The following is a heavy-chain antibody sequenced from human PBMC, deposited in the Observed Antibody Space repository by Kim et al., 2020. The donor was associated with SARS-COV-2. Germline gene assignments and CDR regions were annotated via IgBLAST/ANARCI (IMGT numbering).Heavy chain of an antibody. J-gene: IGHJ5*02. V-gene: IGHV4-59*13. CDR2: IYYSGST. CDR1: GGSISSYS. D-gene: IGHD2-15*01. CDR3: ARYPDVVVVAATRLLVPPDGFDP. Sequence: SETLSLTCTVSGGSISSYSWSWIRQPPGKGLEWIGYIYYSGSTNYNPSLTSRVTISVDTSKNQFSLTLSTVTAADTAVYYCARYPDVVVVAATRLLVPPDGFDPWGQGTLVTVSS.